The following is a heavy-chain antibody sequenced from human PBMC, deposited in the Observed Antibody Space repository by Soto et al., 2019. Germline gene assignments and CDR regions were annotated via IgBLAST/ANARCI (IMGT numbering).Heavy chain of an antibody. Sequence: GGSLRLSCAASGFTFRSYGMHWVSQAPGKGLGWVTGISYDGSNKYYADSVKCRFTISRDNSKNTLYLQMHSLRPEDTALYYCAKGGVGSTSNAFDIWGQGTMVTVSS. CDR2: ISYDGSNK. D-gene: IGHD1-26*01. CDR1: GFTFRSYG. V-gene: IGHV3-30*18. CDR3: AKGGVGSTSNAFDI. J-gene: IGHJ3*02.